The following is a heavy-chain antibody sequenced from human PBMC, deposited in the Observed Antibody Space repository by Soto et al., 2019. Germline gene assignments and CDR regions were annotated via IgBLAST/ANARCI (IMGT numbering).Heavy chain of an antibody. D-gene: IGHD3-3*01. Sequence: QVQLQQWGAGLLKPSETLSLTCAVYGGSFSGYYWSWIRQPPGKGLEWIGEINHSGSTNYNPSLKSRFTISVDTSKNQFSLKLSSVTAADTAVYYCARGQRYDFWSGYFVASDAFDIWGKGTMVTVSS. V-gene: IGHV4-34*01. CDR2: INHSGST. CDR1: GGSFSGYY. J-gene: IGHJ3*02. CDR3: ARGQRYDFWSGYFVASDAFDI.